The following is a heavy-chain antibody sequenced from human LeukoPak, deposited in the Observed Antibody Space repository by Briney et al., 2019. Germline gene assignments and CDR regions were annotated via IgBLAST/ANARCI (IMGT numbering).Heavy chain of an antibody. CDR3: ARDGSRGGFFWSGYSR. CDR2: IIPIFGTA. Sequence: ASVKVSCKASGGTFSSYAISWVRQAPGQGLEWMGGIIPIFGTANYAQKFQGRVTITADESTSTAYMELSSLRSEDTAVYYCARDGSRGGFFWSGYSRWGQGTLVTVSS. CDR1: GGTFSSYA. V-gene: IGHV1-69*13. D-gene: IGHD3-3*01. J-gene: IGHJ4*02.